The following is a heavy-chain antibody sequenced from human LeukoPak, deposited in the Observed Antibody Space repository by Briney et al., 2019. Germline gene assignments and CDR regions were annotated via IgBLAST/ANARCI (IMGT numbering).Heavy chain of an antibody. CDR1: GGSISSYY. J-gene: IGHJ4*02. CDR2: IYYNGRA. CDR3: ARGARAGYNLKPFDY. D-gene: IGHD5-24*01. V-gene: IGHV4-59*08. Sequence: PSETLSLTCTVSGGSISSYYWAWIRQPPGKGLEWIGYIYYNGRATYNPSLKSRVTISVDTSKNQFSLKLSSVTAADTAVYYCARGARAGYNLKPFDYWGQGTLVTVSS.